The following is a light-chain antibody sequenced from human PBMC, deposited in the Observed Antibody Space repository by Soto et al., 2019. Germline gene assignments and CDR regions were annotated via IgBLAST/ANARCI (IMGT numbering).Light chain of an antibody. J-gene: IGKJ3*01. CDR3: QQYNSYSRT. V-gene: IGKV1-5*01. CDR2: DAS. Sequence: DIQMTQSPSTLSASVGDRVTITCRASQSITNWLAWYQQKPGKAPKLLIYDASSLKSGVPSRFSGSGSGTEFTLTISSLQPDDFATYYCQQYNSYSRTFGPGTKVDIK. CDR1: QSITNW.